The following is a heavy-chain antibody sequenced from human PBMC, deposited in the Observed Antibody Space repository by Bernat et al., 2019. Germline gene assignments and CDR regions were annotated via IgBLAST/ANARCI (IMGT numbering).Heavy chain of an antibody. V-gene: IGHV3-30-3*01. CDR2: ISYDGSNK. CDR1: GFTFSSYA. Sequence: QVQLVESGGGVVQPGRSLRPSCAASGFTFSSYAMHWVRQAPGKGLEWVAVISYDGSNKYYADSVKGRFTISRDNSKNPLYLQMNSLRAEDTAVYYCARDPEVTYPDYGMDVWGQGTTVTVSS. J-gene: IGHJ6*02. D-gene: IGHD4-23*01. CDR3: ARDPEVTYPDYGMDV.